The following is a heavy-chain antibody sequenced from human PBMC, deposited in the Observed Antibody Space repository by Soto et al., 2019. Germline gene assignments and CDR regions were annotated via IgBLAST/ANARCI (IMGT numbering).Heavy chain of an antibody. Sequence: QVQLVQSGAEVKKPGASVKVACKASGYTFASYAISWMRQAPGQGLEWMGWISAYNGNTNYAQKLQGRVTMTTDTSTSTADMELRSLRSDDTAVYYCARDPPPPDYWGQGTLVTVSS. CDR1: GYTFASYA. V-gene: IGHV1-18*01. CDR3: ARDPPPPDY. CDR2: ISAYNGNT. J-gene: IGHJ4*02.